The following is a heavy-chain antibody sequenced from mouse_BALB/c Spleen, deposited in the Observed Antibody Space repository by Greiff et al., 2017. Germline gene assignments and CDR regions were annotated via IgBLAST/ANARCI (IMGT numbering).Heavy chain of an antibody. CDR1: GFTFSSYA. CDR3: AREELLPSGFAY. D-gene: IGHD5-5*01. CDR2: ISSGGST. V-gene: IGHV5-6-5*01. Sequence: EVKLVESGGGLVKPGGSLKLSCAASGFTFSSYAMSWVRQTPEKRLEWVASISSGGSTYYPDSVKGRFTISRDNARNILYLQMSSLRSEDTAMYYCAREELLPSGFAYWGQGTLVTVSA. J-gene: IGHJ3*01.